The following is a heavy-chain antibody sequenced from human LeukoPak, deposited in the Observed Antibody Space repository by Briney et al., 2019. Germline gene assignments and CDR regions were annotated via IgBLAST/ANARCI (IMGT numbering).Heavy chain of an antibody. CDR2: IYSGGST. V-gene: IGHV3-53*01. Sequence: GGSLRLSCAASGFTVRSNYMSWVRQAPGKGLEWVSVIYSGGSTYYADSVKGRFTISRDNSKNKLYLQMNSLRAEDTAVYYCARVPGHYGMDVWGQGTTVTVSS. J-gene: IGHJ6*02. CDR3: ARVPGHYGMDV. CDR1: GFTVRSNY. D-gene: IGHD1-14*01.